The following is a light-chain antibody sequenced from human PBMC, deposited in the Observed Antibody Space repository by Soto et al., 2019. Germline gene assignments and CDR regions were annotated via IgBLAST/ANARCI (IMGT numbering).Light chain of an antibody. CDR1: SSDVGSYNL. CDR2: EVS. CDR3: CSYAGSSTL. V-gene: IGLV2-23*02. Sequence: QSVLTQPASVSGSPGQSITISCTGTSSDVGSYNLVSWYQQHPGKAPKLMIYEVSKRPSGVSNRFSGSKSGNTASLTISGLQAEDVADYYCCSYAGSSTLFGTGTKVTV. J-gene: IGLJ1*01.